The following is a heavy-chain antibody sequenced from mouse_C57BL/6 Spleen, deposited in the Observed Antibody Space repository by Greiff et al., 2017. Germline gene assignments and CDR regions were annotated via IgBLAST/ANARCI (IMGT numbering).Heavy chain of an antibody. D-gene: IGHD2-4*01. CDR2: IDPENGDT. J-gene: IGHJ1*03. CDR3: TKWIYYDYGDWYFDV. Sequence: VQLQQSGAELVRPGASVKLSCTASGFNIKDDYMHWVKQRPEQGLDWIGWIDPENGDTEYAPKFQGKATITADTSANTAYLQLSSLTSEYTAVYYYTKWIYYDYGDWYFDVWGKGTTVTVSS. V-gene: IGHV14-4*01. CDR1: GFNIKDDY.